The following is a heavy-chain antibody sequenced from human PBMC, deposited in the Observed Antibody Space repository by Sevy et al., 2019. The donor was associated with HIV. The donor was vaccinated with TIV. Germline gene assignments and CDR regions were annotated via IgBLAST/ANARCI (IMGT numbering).Heavy chain of an antibody. Sequence: SETRSLTCTVSGGSISSYYWSWIRQPAGKGLEWIGRIYTSGSTNYNPSLKSRVTMSVDTSKNQFSLKLSSVTAADTAVYYCARAVVATTLNDAFDIWGQGTMVTVSS. CDR3: ARAVVATTLNDAFDI. CDR2: IYTSGST. D-gene: IGHD5-12*01. V-gene: IGHV4-4*07. CDR1: GGSISSYY. J-gene: IGHJ3*02.